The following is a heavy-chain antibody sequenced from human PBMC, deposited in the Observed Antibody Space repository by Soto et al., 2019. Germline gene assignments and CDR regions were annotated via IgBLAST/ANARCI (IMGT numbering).Heavy chain of an antibody. D-gene: IGHD1-7*01. Sequence: QVQLVQSGAEVKKPGASVKVSCKGSGYTFTNYAMHWVRQAPVQRLEWMGWINAGHANTEYSQKFQGRVTISTDASATTTYMELSSLRFEDTAVYYCAILPGTTYWGQGTLVTVSS. CDR3: AILPGTTY. V-gene: IGHV1-3*01. J-gene: IGHJ4*02. CDR1: GYTFTNYA. CDR2: INAGHANT.